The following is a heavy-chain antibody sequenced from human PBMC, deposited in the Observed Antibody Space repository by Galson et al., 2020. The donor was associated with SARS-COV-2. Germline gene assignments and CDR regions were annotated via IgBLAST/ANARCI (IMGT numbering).Heavy chain of an antibody. CDR1: GGSISSGNYY. CDR3: AGGPVVWGKAYFDY. Sequence: SQTLSLTCTVSGGSISSGNYYWNWIRQPAGKGLEWIGRIYSSGSTNYNPSLKSRVTISLDTSKNQFSLKLNSVTAADTAVYYCAGGPVVWGKAYFDYWGQGTLVTVSS. D-gene: IGHD3-10*01. CDR2: IYSSGST. J-gene: IGHJ4*02. V-gene: IGHV4-61*02.